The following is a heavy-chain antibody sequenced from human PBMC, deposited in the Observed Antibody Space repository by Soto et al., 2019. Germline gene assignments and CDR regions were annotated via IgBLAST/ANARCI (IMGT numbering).Heavy chain of an antibody. Sequence: PSETLSLTCAVYGGSFSGYYRSWIRQPPGKGLEWIGEINHSGSTNYNPSLKSRVTISVDTSKNQFSLKLSSVTAADTAVYYCARGLYYYDSSGIVGYWGQGTLVTVSS. CDR2: INHSGST. CDR1: GGSFSGYY. D-gene: IGHD3-22*01. V-gene: IGHV4-34*01. CDR3: ARGLYYYDSSGIVGY. J-gene: IGHJ4*02.